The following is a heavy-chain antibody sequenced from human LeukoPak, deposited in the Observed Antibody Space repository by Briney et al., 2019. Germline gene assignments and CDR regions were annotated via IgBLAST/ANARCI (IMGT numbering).Heavy chain of an antibody. CDR2: IRSKAYGGTA. V-gene: IGHV3-49*03. Sequence: GGPLKLSCTASGFTFGDHSVSWFRQAPGKGLEGVGFIRSKAYGGTAEYAASVKGRFTISRDDSKSVAYLQMDSLKTEDTAVYYCTREIRYFDWFQADYWGQGTLVTVSS. CDR3: TREIRYFDWFQADY. CDR1: GFTFGDHS. D-gene: IGHD3-9*01. J-gene: IGHJ4*02.